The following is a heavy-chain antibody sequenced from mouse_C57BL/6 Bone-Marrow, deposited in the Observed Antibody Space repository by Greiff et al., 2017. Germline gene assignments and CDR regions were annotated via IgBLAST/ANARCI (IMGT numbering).Heavy chain of an antibody. V-gene: IGHV14-4*01. D-gene: IGHD1-1*01. CDR3: TTRVFTTPHFDY. CDR1: GFNIKDDY. J-gene: IGHJ2*01. CDR2: IDPENGDT. Sequence: EVKLMESGAELVRPGASAKLSCTASGFNIKDDYMHWVKQRPEQGLEWIGWIDPENGDTEYASKFQGKATITADTSSNTAYLQLSSLTSEDTAVYYCTTRVFTTPHFDYWGQGTTLTVSS.